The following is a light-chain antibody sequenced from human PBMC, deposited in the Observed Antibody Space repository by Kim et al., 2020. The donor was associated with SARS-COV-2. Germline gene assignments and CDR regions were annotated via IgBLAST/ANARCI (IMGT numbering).Light chain of an antibody. V-gene: IGKV1-12*01. Sequence: DIQMTQSPSSVSASVGDSVTITCRASQGVSRWLAWFQQKPGKAPRLLIYDATSLQGGVQSRFSGSGSGTDFTLTISSLHPEDFATYYCLQALRFPLTFGGGTKVDIK. CDR2: DAT. CDR3: LQALRFPLT. CDR1: QGVSRW. J-gene: IGKJ4*01.